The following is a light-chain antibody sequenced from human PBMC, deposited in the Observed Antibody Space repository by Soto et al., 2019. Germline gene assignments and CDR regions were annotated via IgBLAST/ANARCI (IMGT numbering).Light chain of an antibody. Sequence: QSALTQPPSASGSLGQSVTISCTGTSSDVGGYNYVSWYQQHPGKAPKLLIYDVSHRPSGVPDRFSGSKSGNTASLTVSGLQAEDEVDYYCISYAGSNNLVSGTGTKVTVL. J-gene: IGLJ1*01. CDR3: ISYAGSNNLV. CDR1: SSDVGGYNY. V-gene: IGLV2-8*01. CDR2: DVS.